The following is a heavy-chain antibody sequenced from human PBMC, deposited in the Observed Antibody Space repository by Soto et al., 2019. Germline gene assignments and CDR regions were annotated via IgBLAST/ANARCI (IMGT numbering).Heavy chain of an antibody. J-gene: IGHJ4*02. CDR1: GFTFSSHA. V-gene: IGHV3-23*01. CDR2: VDGSGADT. D-gene: IGHD2-8*01. CDR3: AKEIFAAAYAATSAFDL. Sequence: HPGGSLRLSCTASGFTFSSHAMGWLRQAPGTEPEWVAFVDGSGADTSYADSVKGRFTIARDNSENSLFLHMNSLRAEDSGRYFCAKEIFAAAYAATSAFDLWGQGTLVTVSS.